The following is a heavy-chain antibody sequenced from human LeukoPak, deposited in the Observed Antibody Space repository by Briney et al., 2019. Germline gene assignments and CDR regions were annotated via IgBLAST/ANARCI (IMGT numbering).Heavy chain of an antibody. Sequence: SVKVSCKASGGTFSSFTISWVRQAPGQGLEWMGRINPIIGTPIYTQKFQGRVTITTDESTSTVYMELSSLRSDDTAVHYCTIAAAACPLLDHWGQGTLVTVSS. J-gene: IGHJ4*02. V-gene: IGHV1-69*16. D-gene: IGHD6-25*01. CDR3: TIAAAACPLLDH. CDR1: GGTFSSFT. CDR2: INPIIGTP.